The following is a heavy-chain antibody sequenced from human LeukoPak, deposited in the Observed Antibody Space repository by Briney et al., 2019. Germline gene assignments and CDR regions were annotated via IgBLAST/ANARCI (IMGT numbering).Heavy chain of an antibody. J-gene: IGHJ6*03. D-gene: IGHD3-10*01. CDR3: ARGPRITLIRGGQWYYYMDV. V-gene: IGHV4-39*07. CDR1: GGSISSSSYY. Sequence: SETLSLTCTVSGGSISSSSYYWGWIRQPPGKGLEWIGSIYHSGSTYYNPSLKSRVTISVDTSKNQFSLKLSSVTAADTAVYYCARGPRITLIRGGQWYYYMDVWGKGTTVTISS. CDR2: IYHSGST.